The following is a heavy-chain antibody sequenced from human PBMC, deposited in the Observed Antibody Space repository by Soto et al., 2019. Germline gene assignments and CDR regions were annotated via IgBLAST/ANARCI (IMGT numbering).Heavy chain of an antibody. Sequence: QVQLVESGGGVVQPGRSLRLSCAASGFTFSSYAMHWVRQAPGKGLEWVAVISYDGSNKYYADSVKGRFTISRDNSKNTLYLQMNSLRAEDTVVYYCARESEQLESTGGLDYWGQGTLVTVSS. D-gene: IGHD1-1*01. CDR3: ARESEQLESTGGLDY. J-gene: IGHJ4*02. CDR2: ISYDGSNK. CDR1: GFTFSSYA. V-gene: IGHV3-30-3*01.